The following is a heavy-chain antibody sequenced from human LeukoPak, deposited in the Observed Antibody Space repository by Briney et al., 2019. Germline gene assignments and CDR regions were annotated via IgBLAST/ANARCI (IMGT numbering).Heavy chain of an antibody. CDR1: GGSISSGSYY. CDR3: ARSVPGSSVGSFDY. D-gene: IGHD1-14*01. V-gene: IGHV4-61*02. J-gene: IGHJ4*02. CDR2: IYTSGST. Sequence: PSETLSLTCTVSGGSISSGSYYWSWIRQPAGKGLEWIGRIYTSGSTNYNPSLKSRVTISVDTSKNQFSLKLSSVTAADTAVYYCARSVPGSSVGSFDYWGQGTLVTVSS.